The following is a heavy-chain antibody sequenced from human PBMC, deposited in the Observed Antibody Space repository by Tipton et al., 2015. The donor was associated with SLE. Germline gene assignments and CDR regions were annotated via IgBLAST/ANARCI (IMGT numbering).Heavy chain of an antibody. J-gene: IGHJ5*02. V-gene: IGHV4-38-2*02. CDR1: DYSITFCNY. CDR3: ARLLSLVRGVICLDP. Sequence: TLSLTCSVSDYSITFCNYWAWIRQTPGKGLGWIGRIYHRGNTYYNPSPTSRVPISVDTSKNQFSLKMKSVTAADTAVYYCARLLSLVRGVICLDPWGQGTLVTVSS. D-gene: IGHD3-10*01. CDR2: IYHRGNT.